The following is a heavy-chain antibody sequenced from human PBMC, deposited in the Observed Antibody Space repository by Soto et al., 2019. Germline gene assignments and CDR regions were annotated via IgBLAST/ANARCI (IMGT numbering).Heavy chain of an antibody. CDR1: GFNFKKFA. J-gene: IGHJ4*02. CDR3: AKADGQQWLIPHLDH. V-gene: IGHV3-23*01. D-gene: IGHD6-19*01. Sequence: EVQLLESGGGVVQPGGSLRLSCVASGFNFKKFAMAWVRQAAGEGLEWVSGISCCGGSASYADSVKGRFSIARDDSKNTVCLQLNSLRVEDTAQYYCAKADGQQWLIPHLDHWGQGTLVTVS. CDR2: ISCCGGSA.